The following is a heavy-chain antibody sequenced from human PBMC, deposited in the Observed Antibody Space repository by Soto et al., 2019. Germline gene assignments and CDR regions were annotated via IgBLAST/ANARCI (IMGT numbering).Heavy chain of an antibody. Sequence: SVKVSCNASGYTFTGYYMHLVRQAPGQGLEWMGRIIPILGIANYAQKFQGRVTITADKSTSTAYMELSSLRSEDTAVYYCAIDCSGGSCYSGDAFDIWGQGTMVTVSS. CDR3: AIDCSGGSCYSGDAFDI. CDR1: GYTFTGYY. D-gene: IGHD2-15*01. V-gene: IGHV1-69*02. J-gene: IGHJ3*02. CDR2: IIPILGIA.